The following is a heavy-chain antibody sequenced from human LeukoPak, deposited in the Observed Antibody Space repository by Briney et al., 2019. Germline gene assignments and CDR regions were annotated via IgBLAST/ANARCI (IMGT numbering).Heavy chain of an antibody. CDR2: ISTTGGTT. CDR1: GFTFSSYA. D-gene: IGHD2-15*01. V-gene: IGHV3-23*01. CDR3: AKNGDRGAYCSGGTCYPYYYYYMDV. J-gene: IGHJ6*03. Sequence: GGSLRLSCAASGFTFSSYAMSWVRQAPGRGLEWVSAISTTGGTTYYADSVRGRFTISGDNSRNTLYLQMNSLRAEDTAIYYCAKNGDRGAYCSGGTCYPYYYYYMDVWGKGTTVTISS.